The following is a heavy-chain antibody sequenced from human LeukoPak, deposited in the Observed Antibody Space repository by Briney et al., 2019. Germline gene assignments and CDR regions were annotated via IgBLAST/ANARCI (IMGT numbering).Heavy chain of an antibody. CDR2: IYTSGST. V-gene: IGHV4-4*09. CDR1: GGSITSYY. CDR3: ARIYGSGTSFGYMDV. Sequence: PSETLSLTCTVAGGSITSYYWSWFRQSPGKGLEWIGFIYTSGSTNYNPSLKSRVTISRDTSNNQFSLKLTSVTAADTAVYYCARIYGSGTSFGYMDVWGKGTTVTVFS. J-gene: IGHJ6*03. D-gene: IGHD3-10*01.